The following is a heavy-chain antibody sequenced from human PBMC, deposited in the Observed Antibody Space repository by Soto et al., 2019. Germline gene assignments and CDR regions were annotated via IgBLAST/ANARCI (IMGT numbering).Heavy chain of an antibody. Sequence: EVQLLESGGGLVQPGGSLRLSCAASGFDFSTYGMSWVRQAPGEGLEWVSSISHSGGATWYAGSVKGRATISRDNSKDTLHLQINSLRVDDTAKYYCATAWTTSRSGVYVYPGMDVWGQGTTVTVS. V-gene: IGHV3-23*01. CDR2: ISHSGGAT. D-gene: IGHD4-4*01. CDR3: ATAWTTSRSGVYVYPGMDV. J-gene: IGHJ6*02. CDR1: GFDFSTYG.